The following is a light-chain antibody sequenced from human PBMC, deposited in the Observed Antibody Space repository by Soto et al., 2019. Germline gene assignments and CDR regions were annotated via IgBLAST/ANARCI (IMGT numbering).Light chain of an antibody. CDR2: GAS. CDR3: QQYDHWPRT. Sequence: EIVMTQSPDTLSVSPGEGAVLSCGASQSLSKNLAWCQQKPGQAPRLLVYGASTRATGIPDRFSGSGSGTDFTLAITSLQSEDVAVYYCQQYDHWPRTFGQGTKVEIK. CDR1: QSLSKN. V-gene: IGKV3-15*01. J-gene: IGKJ1*01.